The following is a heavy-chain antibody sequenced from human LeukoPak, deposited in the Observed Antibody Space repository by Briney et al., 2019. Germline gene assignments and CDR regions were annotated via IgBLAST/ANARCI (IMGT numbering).Heavy chain of an antibody. V-gene: IGHV1-2*02. J-gene: IGHJ6*03. CDR3: ARNPNHMITFGGVITRYYYYYMDV. Sequence: ASVKVSCKASGYTFTGYYMHWVRQAPGQGLEWMGWINPNSGGTNYAQKFQGRVTMTRDTSISTAYMELSRLRSDDTAVYYCARNPNHMITFGGVITRYYYYYMDVWGKGTTVTISS. CDR2: INPNSGGT. CDR1: GYTFTGYY. D-gene: IGHD3-16*02.